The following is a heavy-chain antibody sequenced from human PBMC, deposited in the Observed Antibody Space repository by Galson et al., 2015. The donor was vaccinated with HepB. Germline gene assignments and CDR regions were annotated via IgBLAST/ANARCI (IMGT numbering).Heavy chain of an antibody. J-gene: IGHJ6*02. CDR3: ARDAVVVPAAIHYYYYGMDV. CDR1: GGTFSSYA. D-gene: IGHD2-2*01. CDR2: IIPILGIA. Sequence: SVKVSCKASGGTFSSYAISWVRQAPGQGLEWMGRIIPILGIANYAQKFQGRVTITADKSTSTAYMELSSLRSEDTAVYYCARDAVVVPAAIHYYYYGMDVWGQGTTVTVSS. V-gene: IGHV1-69*04.